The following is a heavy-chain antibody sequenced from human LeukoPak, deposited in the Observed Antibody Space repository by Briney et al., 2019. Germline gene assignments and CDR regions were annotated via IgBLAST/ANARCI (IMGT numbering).Heavy chain of an antibody. CDR2: IYHSGST. V-gene: IGHV4-38-2*02. Sequence: SETLSLTCSVSGYSISSGNYWGLIRQPPGKGLEWIGSIYHSGSTYYNPSLKSRVTMSVDTSKNQFSLKPRSVTAADTALYYCTSGNSDNFPPYIDYWGQGTLVTVSS. CDR1: GYSISSGNY. J-gene: IGHJ4*02. D-gene: IGHD4-23*01. CDR3: TSGNSDNFPPYIDY.